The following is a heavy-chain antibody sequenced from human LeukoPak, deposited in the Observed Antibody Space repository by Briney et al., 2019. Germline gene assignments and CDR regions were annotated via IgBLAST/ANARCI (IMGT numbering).Heavy chain of an antibody. Sequence: ASVKVSCKASGYSFSSYYMHWVRQAPGQGLEWMGIINPSGGSTTYAQKFRDRVTMTRDTSTTTVYMELSSLKSEDTPVYYCARWTGTTGLDYWGQGTLVTVSS. CDR1: GYSFSSYY. V-gene: IGHV1-46*01. D-gene: IGHD1-1*01. CDR2: INPSGGST. CDR3: ARWTGTTGLDY. J-gene: IGHJ4*02.